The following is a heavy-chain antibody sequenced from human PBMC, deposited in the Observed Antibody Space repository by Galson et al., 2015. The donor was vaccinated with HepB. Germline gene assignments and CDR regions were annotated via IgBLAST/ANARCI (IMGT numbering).Heavy chain of an antibody. V-gene: IGHV3-64*01. CDR3: ARRGGGSSWYYFDY. J-gene: IGHJ4*02. CDR1: GFTFSSYP. D-gene: IGHD6-13*01. CDR2: INANGGNT. Sequence: SLRLSCAASGFTFSSYPMHWVRQAPGEGLEYVSAINANGGNTYYANFVKGRFTISRDNSKNTLYLQMGSLGPEDMAVYYCARRGGGSSWYYFDYWGQGTLVTVSS.